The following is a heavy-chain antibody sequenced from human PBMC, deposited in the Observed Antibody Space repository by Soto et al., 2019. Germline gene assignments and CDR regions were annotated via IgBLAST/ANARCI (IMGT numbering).Heavy chain of an antibody. CDR3: ASAPQYSSSWYLSYGMDV. Sequence: GGSLRLSCAASRFTFSSYAMSWVRQAPGKGLEWVSAISGSGGSTYYADSVKGRFTISRDNSKNTLYLQMNSLRAEDTAVYYCASAPQYSSSWYLSYGMDVWGQGTTVTVSS. V-gene: IGHV3-23*01. J-gene: IGHJ6*02. D-gene: IGHD6-13*01. CDR1: RFTFSSYA. CDR2: ISGSGGST.